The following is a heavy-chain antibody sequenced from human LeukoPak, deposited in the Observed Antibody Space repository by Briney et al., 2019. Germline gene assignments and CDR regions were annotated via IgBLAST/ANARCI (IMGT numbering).Heavy chain of an antibody. CDR1: GFTFDDYA. J-gene: IGHJ3*02. Sequence: PGGSLRLSCAASGFTFDDYAMHWVRQPPGKGLEWVSFISWGGGSIYYEDSVKGRFTISRDNSKNSLYLQMNSLRAEDTALYYCARDISRGNYYAGDFDIWGQGTMVTVSS. CDR3: ARDISRGNYYAGDFDI. CDR2: ISWGGGSI. D-gene: IGHD1-26*01. V-gene: IGHV3-43D*03.